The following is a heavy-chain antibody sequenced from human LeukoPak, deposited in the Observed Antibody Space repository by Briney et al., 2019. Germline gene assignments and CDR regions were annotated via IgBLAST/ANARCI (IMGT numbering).Heavy chain of an antibody. D-gene: IGHD1-1*01. CDR3: ARDLSTGTTVCWFDP. Sequence: SETLSLTCTVSGGSVSNYYWSWIRQTPGKGLQRIGYVHDSGYTNSNPSLKSRVTMSLDTSKNQFSLKLTSVTAADTAVYYCARDLSTGTTVCWFDPWGQGTLVTVSS. CDR2: VHDSGYT. CDR1: GGSVSNYY. V-gene: IGHV4-59*02. J-gene: IGHJ5*02.